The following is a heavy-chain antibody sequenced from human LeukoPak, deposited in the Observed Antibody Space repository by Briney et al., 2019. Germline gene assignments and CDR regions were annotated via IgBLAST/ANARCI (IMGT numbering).Heavy chain of an antibody. Sequence: GGSLRLSCAASGFTFSSYSMNWVRQAPGKGLEWVSSISSSSSHIYYADSVKGRFTISRDNAKNSLHLQMNSLRAEDTAVYYCARSPGGFGWFDPWGQGTLVTVSS. CDR1: GFTFSSYS. CDR3: ARSPGGFGWFDP. CDR2: ISSSSSHI. D-gene: IGHD3-16*01. J-gene: IGHJ5*02. V-gene: IGHV3-21*01.